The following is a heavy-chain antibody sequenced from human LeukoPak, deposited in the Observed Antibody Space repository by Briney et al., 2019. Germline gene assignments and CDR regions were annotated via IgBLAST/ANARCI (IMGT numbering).Heavy chain of an antibody. CDR1: GFTFDDYT. V-gene: IGHV3-43*01. J-gene: IGHJ6*02. Sequence: PGGSLRLSCAASGFTFDDYTMHWVRQAPGKGLEWVSLISWDGGSTYYADSVKGRFTISRDNSKNSLYLQMNSLRTEDTALYYCAKDRKGDFWSGCLASEGMDVWGHGTTVTVSS. D-gene: IGHD3-3*01. CDR3: AKDRKGDFWSGCLASEGMDV. CDR2: ISWDGGST.